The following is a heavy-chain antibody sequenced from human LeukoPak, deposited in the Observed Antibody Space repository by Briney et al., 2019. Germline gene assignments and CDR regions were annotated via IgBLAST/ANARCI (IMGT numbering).Heavy chain of an antibody. CDR3: ARDQADCGGDCYLYYFDY. J-gene: IGHJ4*02. Sequence: GTSLRLSCVASRFILNSYAMHWVRQAPGKGLEWVAVVSYDGNNKYYADSVKGRFTISRDNFKDTVYLQMNGLKSEDTAVYYCARDQADCGGDCYLYYFDYWGQGTPVTVSP. V-gene: IGHV3-30-3*01. D-gene: IGHD2-21*02. CDR1: RFILNSYA. CDR2: VSYDGNNK.